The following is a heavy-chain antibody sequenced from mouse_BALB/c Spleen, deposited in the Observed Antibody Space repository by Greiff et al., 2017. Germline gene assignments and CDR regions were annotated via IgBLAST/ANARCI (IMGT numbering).Heavy chain of an antibody. J-gene: IGHJ2*01. Sequence: EVQGVESGGGLVQPGGSLKLSCAASGFTFSSYTMSWVRQTPEKRLEWVAYISNGGGSTYYPDTVKGRFTISRDNAKNTLYLQMSSLKSEDTAMYYCARLLYYFDYWGQGTTLTVSS. V-gene: IGHV5-12-2*01. CDR1: GFTFSSYT. CDR2: ISNGGGST. CDR3: ARLLYYFDY.